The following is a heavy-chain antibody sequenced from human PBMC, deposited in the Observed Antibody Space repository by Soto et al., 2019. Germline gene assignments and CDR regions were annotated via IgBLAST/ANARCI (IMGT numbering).Heavy chain of an antibody. J-gene: IGHJ5*02. V-gene: IGHV4-59*01. D-gene: IGHD6-6*01. CDR3: ASQYRDVYNALGS. CDR2: IYYSGST. Sequence: SETLSLTCTVSGGSISSYYWSWIRQSPGKGLEWIGYIYYSGSTNYNPSLKSRVTISEDTSKNQFSLNLSSVTAADTAVYYCASQYRDVYNALGSWGQGLLVTVSS. CDR1: GGSISSYY.